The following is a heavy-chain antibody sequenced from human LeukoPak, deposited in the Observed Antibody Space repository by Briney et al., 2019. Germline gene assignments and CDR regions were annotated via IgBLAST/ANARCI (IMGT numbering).Heavy chain of an antibody. CDR2: ISNNGGYT. CDR3: AKQLGYCSDGSCYFPY. CDR1: GFTVSSSY. D-gene: IGHD2-15*01. Sequence: QPGGSLRLSCAASGFTVSSSYMSWVRQAPGKGLEWVSAISNNGGYTYYADSVQGRFTISRDNSKSTLCLQMNSLRAEDTAVYYCAKQLGYCSDGSCYFPYWGQGTLVTVSS. V-gene: IGHV3-23*01. J-gene: IGHJ4*02.